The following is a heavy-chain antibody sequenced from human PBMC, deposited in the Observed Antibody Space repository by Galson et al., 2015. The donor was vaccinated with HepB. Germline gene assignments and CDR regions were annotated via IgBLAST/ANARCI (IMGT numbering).Heavy chain of an antibody. D-gene: IGHD2-15*01. V-gene: IGHV3-9*01. CDR3: ARAPGVARYYFDY. Sequence: SLRLSCAASGFTFDDYAMHWVRQAPGKGLEWVSGISWNSGSMGYADSVKGRFTISRDNAKNSLYLQMNSLRAEDTALYYCARAPGVARYYFDYWGQGTLVTVSS. J-gene: IGHJ4*02. CDR1: GFTFDDYA. CDR2: ISWNSGSM.